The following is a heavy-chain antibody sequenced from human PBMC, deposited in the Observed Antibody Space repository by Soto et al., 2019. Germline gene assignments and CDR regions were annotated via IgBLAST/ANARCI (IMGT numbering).Heavy chain of an antibody. V-gene: IGHV3-33*01. Sequence: GGSLRLSCAASGFTFSSYGMHWVRQAPGKGLEWVAVIWYDGSNKYYADSVKGRFTISRDNSKNTLYLQMNSLRAEDTAVYYCARDFSNPGEWIDAFDIWGQGTMVTVSS. D-gene: IGHD3-16*01. CDR2: IWYDGSNK. CDR1: GFTFSSYG. CDR3: ARDFSNPGEWIDAFDI. J-gene: IGHJ3*02.